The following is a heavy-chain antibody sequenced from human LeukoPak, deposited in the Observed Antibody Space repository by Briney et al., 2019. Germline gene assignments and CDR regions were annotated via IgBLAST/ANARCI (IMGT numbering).Heavy chain of an antibody. J-gene: IGHJ1*01. D-gene: IGHD2/OR15-2a*01. V-gene: IGHV4-39*01. Sequence: SETLSLTCTVSGGSISSTGFYWGWIRQPPGKGLEWIGRFYYSGSTYYNPSLKSRVTISVDTSQNQFSLKLNSVTAADTAVYHCARSSCDSGFYAVGFFQHWGQGTLVTVS. CDR1: GGSISSTGFY. CDR2: FYYSGST. CDR3: ARSSCDSGFYAVGFFQH.